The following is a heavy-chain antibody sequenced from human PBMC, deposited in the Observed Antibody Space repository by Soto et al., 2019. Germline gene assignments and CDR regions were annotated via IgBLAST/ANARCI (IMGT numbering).Heavy chain of an antibody. CDR1: GFTFNNYG. J-gene: IGHJ5*02. V-gene: IGHV3-30*03. CDR2: ISFDGRNT. CDR3: AREALLNWFDP. D-gene: IGHD2-15*01. Sequence: GGSLRLSYAASGFTFNNYGMHWVRQAPGKGLEWVVVISFDGRNTDYLDSVKGRLTISRDNSKNTLYLEMTSLRAEDTAVYYCAREALLNWFDPWGQGTLVTVSS.